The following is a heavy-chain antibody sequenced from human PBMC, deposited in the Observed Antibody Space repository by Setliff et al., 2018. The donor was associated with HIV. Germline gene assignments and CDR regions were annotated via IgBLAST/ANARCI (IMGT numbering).Heavy chain of an antibody. CDR2: VTYDGRRT. CDR3: ASARIPTGGMSTSLDY. Sequence: GGSLRLSCVASGFTFRTFAMHWVRQAPGKGLEWVSGVTYDGRRTFYTDAVKGRFTISRDNSNNTLYLQVSSLRPEDTAVYYCASARIPTGGMSTSLDYWGQGTQVTSPQ. D-gene: IGHD2-15*01. CDR1: GFTFRTFA. J-gene: IGHJ4*02. V-gene: IGHV3-30*10.